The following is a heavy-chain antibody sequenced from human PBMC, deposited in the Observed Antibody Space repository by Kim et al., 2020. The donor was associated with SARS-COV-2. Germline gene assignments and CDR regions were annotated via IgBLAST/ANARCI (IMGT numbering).Heavy chain of an antibody. CDR2: IKSKTEGGTT. J-gene: IGHJ6*02. V-gene: IGHV3-15*01. CDR3: TTLLRYFDWLAVKYYYYGMDV. CDR1: GFTFSNAW. Sequence: GGSLRLSCAASGFTFSNAWMSWVRQAPGKGLEWVGRIKSKTEGGTTDYAAPVKGRFTISRDDSKNTLYLQMNSLKTEDTAVYYCTTLLRYFDWLAVKYYYYGMDVWGQGTTVTVSS. D-gene: IGHD3-9*01.